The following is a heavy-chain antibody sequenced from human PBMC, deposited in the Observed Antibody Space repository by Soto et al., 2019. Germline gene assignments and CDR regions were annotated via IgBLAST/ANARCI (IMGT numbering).Heavy chain of an antibody. D-gene: IGHD2-2*01. CDR2: IYYRGNT. J-gene: IGHJ6*02. V-gene: IGHV4-39*02. CDR3: ARDRVFVVLWAAPYIAGMDV. Sequence: SETLSLTCTVSGGSISSSTYSWGWIRQPPGKGLEWIGNIYYRGNTYYNPSLKSRITVSIDTSENQFSLQLTSVTAADTAVYYCARDRVFVVLWAAPYIAGMDVWGQGTMVTVSS. CDR1: GGSISSSTYS.